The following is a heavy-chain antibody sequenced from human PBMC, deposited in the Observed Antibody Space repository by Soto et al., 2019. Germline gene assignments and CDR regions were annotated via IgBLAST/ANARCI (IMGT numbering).Heavy chain of an antibody. V-gene: IGHV4-39*02. CDR1: GDSISSSYYY. Sequence: HLQLQESGPGLVKPSETLSLTCTVSGDSISSSYYYWGWIRQPPGKGLEWIANIYYSGTTYGNPSLKRRVAISVDTSKNHFSLKLSSVTAADTAIYYCARSNSGYYKWFDPWGQGTLVTVSS. D-gene: IGHD3-22*01. CDR2: IYYSGTT. J-gene: IGHJ5*02. CDR3: ARSNSGYYKWFDP.